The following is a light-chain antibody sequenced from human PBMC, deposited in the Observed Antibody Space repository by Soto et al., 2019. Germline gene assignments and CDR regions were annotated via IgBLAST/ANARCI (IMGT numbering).Light chain of an antibody. CDR2: AAS. CDR3: QQYNNWPCT. Sequence: DIQMTQSPSSLSASVGDRVSITCRASQSISSYLNWYQQKPGKAPKLLIYAASARATGIPARFSGSGSGTDFTLTISSLQSEDFAVYYCQQYNNWPCTFGQGTKVDIK. CDR1: QSISSY. J-gene: IGKJ2*02. V-gene: IGKV1-39*01.